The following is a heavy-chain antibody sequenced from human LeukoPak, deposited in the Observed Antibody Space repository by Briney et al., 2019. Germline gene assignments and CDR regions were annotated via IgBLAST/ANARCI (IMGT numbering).Heavy chain of an antibody. CDR3: AKAPDYYDSSGKFDY. CDR1: GFSVSTYA. CDR2: IVGSRDKT. D-gene: IGHD3-22*01. V-gene: IGHV3-23*01. Sequence: GESLRLSCAVSGFSVSTYAMSWARQAPGKGLEWVSAIVGSRDKTYYAESVKGRFTIYRDNSKNTLYLQMNSLRAEDTAVYYCAKAPDYYDSSGKFDYWGQGTLVTVSS. J-gene: IGHJ4*02.